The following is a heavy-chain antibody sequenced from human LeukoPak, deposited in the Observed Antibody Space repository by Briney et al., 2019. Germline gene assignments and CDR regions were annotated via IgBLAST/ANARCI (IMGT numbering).Heavy chain of an antibody. CDR2: INWDGGST. CDR3: ARMSRSGWYYFDY. J-gene: IGHJ4*02. Sequence: GGSLRLSCAAYGFTFDDYGMSWVRQAPGKGLKWVSAINWDGGSTGYADSVRGRFTISRDNAKHSLILQMNSLRAEDTALYHCARMSRSGWYYFDYWGQGTLVTVSS. D-gene: IGHD6-19*01. V-gene: IGHV3-20*01. CDR1: GFTFDDYG.